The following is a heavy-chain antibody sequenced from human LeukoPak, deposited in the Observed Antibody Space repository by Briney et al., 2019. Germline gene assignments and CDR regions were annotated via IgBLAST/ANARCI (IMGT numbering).Heavy chain of an antibody. D-gene: IGHD3-10*01. CDR3: ARASMVRGLDY. J-gene: IGHJ4*02. Sequence: PGGSLRLSCAASGFTFSRYTMNWVRQAPGKGLEWVSSISSSSSYIYYADSVKGRFTISRDNAKNSLYLQMNSLRAEDTAVYYCARASMVRGLDYWGQGTLVTVSS. V-gene: IGHV3-21*01. CDR2: ISSSSSYI. CDR1: GFTFSRYT.